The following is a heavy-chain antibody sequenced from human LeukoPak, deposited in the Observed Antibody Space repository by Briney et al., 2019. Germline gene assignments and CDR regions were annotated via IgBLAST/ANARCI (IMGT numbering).Heavy chain of an antibody. CDR2: IYYSGST. Sequence: PSETLSLTCTVSGGSISSSSYYWGWIRQPPGKGLEWIGSIYYSGSTYYNPSLKSRVTISVDTSKNQFSLKLSSVTAADTAVYYCARDRLDGYKGGSNWFDPWGQGTLVTVSS. V-gene: IGHV4-39*07. CDR3: ARDRLDGYKGGSNWFDP. CDR1: GGSISSSSYY. D-gene: IGHD5-18*01. J-gene: IGHJ5*02.